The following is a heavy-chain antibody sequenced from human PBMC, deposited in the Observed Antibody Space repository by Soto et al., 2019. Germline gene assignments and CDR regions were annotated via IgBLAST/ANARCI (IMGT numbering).Heavy chain of an antibody. CDR2: ISWNSGSL. V-gene: IGHV3-9*01. CDR1: GFKFDDYA. D-gene: IGHD7-27*01. Sequence: EVQLVESGGGLVQPGRSLRLSCAASGFKFDDYAMHWVRQAPGKGLEWVAGISWNSGSLGYADSVKGRFTISRDNAKNSLYLQMNSLRDDDTASYSCAKGLGHYYYYYMDVWGKVTTVTVSS. CDR3: AKGLGHYYYYYMDV. J-gene: IGHJ6*03.